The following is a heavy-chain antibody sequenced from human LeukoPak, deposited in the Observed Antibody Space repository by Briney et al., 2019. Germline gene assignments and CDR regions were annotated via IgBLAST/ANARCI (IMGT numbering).Heavy chain of an antibody. V-gene: IGHV3-23*01. CDR3: AKRVRAMVLFDY. CDR2: ISGSGGST. Sequence: TGGSLRLSCAASGFTFSSYAMSWVRHAPGKGLEWVSAISGSGGSTYYADSVKGRFTISRDNSKNTLYLQMNSLRAEDTAVYYCAKRVRAMVLFDYWGQGTLVTVSS. CDR1: GFTFSSYA. J-gene: IGHJ4*02. D-gene: IGHD5-18*01.